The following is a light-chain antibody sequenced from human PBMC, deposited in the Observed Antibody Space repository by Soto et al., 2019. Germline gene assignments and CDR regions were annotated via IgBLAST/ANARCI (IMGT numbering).Light chain of an antibody. CDR2: GAS. CDR3: QQYGTSPQT. CDR1: QSVSSTY. J-gene: IGKJ1*01. Sequence: EIVLTQSPGTLSLSPGERATLSCRASQSVSSTYLAWYQQKPGQAPRLLIYGASSRATGIPDRFSGSGSGTDFTLTITRLDPEDFAVYYCQQYGTSPQTFGQGTKEEIK. V-gene: IGKV3-20*01.